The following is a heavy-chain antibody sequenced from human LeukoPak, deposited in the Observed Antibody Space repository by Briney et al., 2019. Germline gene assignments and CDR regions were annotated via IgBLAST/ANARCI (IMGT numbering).Heavy chain of an antibody. Sequence: GGSLRLSCAASGFTFSSYAMSWVRQAPGKGLEWRSAFSGSGGSTYYADSVKGRFTISRDNSKNTLYLQMNSLRAEDTAVYCCAKVGLLWFGERYFDYWGEGTLVTDSS. CDR1: GFTFSSYA. CDR2: FSGSGGST. CDR3: AKVGLLWFGERYFDY. V-gene: IGHV3-23*01. J-gene: IGHJ4*02. D-gene: IGHD3-10*01.